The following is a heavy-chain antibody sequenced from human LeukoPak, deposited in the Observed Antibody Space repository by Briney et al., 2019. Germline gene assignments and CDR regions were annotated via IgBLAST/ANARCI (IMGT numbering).Heavy chain of an antibody. CDR3: AREEDYGDRGAFDI. D-gene: IGHD4-17*01. V-gene: IGHV1-8*03. Sequence: APVKVSCKASGYTFTSYDINWVRQATGQGLEWMGWMNPNSGNTGYAQKFQGRVTITRNTSISTAYMELSSLRSEDTAVYYCAREEDYGDRGAFDIWGQGTMVTVSS. CDR2: MNPNSGNT. CDR1: GYTFTSYD. J-gene: IGHJ3*02.